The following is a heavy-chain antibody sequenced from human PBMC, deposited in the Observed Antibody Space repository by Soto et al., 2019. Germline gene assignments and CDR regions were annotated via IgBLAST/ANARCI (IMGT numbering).Heavy chain of an antibody. V-gene: IGHV2-70*01. J-gene: IGHJ6*01. CDR1: GFSLSTSGMC. CDR3: ARIRGYCGSGRSMDV. CDR2: IDWDDDK. Sequence: SGPTLVNPTHPLTLTCTFSGFSLSTSGMCVSWIRQPPGKALEWLALIDWDDDKYYSTSLKTRLTISKDTSKNQVVLTMTNMDPVDRATYSCARIRGYCGSGRSMDVWGQGTTVSGSS. D-gene: IGHD3-10*01.